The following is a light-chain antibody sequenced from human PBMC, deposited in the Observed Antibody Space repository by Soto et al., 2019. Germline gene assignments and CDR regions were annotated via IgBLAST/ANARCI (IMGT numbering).Light chain of an antibody. CDR3: SSYTSSLTLV. Sequence: QSGLTQPASVSGSPGQSITISCTGSSSDVGNNKFVSWYQHHPGKAPKLMIYEVYHRPSGVSNRFFGSKSDNTASLTISGLQAEDEADYYCSSYTSSLTLVFGGGTKVTVL. V-gene: IGLV2-14*01. CDR1: SSDVGNNKF. CDR2: EVY. J-gene: IGLJ2*01.